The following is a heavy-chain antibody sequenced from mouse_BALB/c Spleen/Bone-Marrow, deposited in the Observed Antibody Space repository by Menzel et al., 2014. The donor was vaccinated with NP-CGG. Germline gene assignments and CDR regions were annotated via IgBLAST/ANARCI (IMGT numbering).Heavy chain of an antibody. Sequence: EVKVVESGGGLVQPGGSLKLSCAASGFTFRTYTMSWVRQTPEKRLEWVAYISNAGGVTYYQDTVKGRFTISRDNAKNTLYLQMSGLKSEDTAMYYCAPLTGSMDYWGQGTSVTVSS. CDR3: APLTGSMDY. J-gene: IGHJ4*01. CDR2: ISNAGGVT. CDR1: GFTFRTYT. V-gene: IGHV5-12-2*01.